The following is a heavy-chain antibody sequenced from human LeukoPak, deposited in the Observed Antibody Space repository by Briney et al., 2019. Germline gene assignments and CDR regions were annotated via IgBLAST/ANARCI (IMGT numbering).Heavy chain of an antibody. CDR2: IYYSGST. J-gene: IGHJ4*02. D-gene: IGHD1-26*01. Sequence: SSETLSLTCTVSGGSITNYYWSWIRQPPGKGLEWIGYIYYSGSTNYNPSLKSRVTISVDTSKNQFSLKLSSVTAADTAVYYCARHSGSYFDYWGQGTLVTVSS. CDR1: GGSITNYY. CDR3: ARHSGSYFDY. V-gene: IGHV4-59*08.